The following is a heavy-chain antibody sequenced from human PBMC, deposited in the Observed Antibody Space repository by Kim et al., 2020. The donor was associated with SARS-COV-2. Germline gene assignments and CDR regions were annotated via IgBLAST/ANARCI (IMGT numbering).Heavy chain of an antibody. CDR3: ARAGDTMGVIVVVRYYYGMDV. V-gene: IGHV1-69*13. D-gene: IGHD3-22*01. CDR1: GGTFSSYA. J-gene: IGHJ6*02. CDR2: IIPIFGTA. Sequence: SVKVSCKASGGTFSSYAISLVRQAPGQGLEWMGGIIPIFGTANYAQKFQGRVTITADESTSTAYMELSSLRSEDTAVYYCARAGDTMGVIVVVRYYYGMDVWGQGTTVTVSS.